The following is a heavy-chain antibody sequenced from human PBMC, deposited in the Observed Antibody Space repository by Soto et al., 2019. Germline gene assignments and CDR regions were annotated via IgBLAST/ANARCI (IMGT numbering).Heavy chain of an antibody. V-gene: IGHV5-51*01. CDR2: IYPDDSDT. CDR3: ASPTTQNYYYGMDV. CDR1: GYSFANYW. J-gene: IGHJ6*02. D-gene: IGHD1-7*01. Sequence: GESLKISCKGSGYSFANYWIGWVRQTPGKGLEWMAIIYPDDSDTSYSPSFQGQVTISADKSISTAYLQWSSLKASDTAMYYCASPTTQNYYYGMDVWGQGTTVTVSS.